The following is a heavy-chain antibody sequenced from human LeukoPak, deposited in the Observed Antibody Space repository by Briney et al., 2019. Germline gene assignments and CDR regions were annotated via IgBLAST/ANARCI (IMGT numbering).Heavy chain of an antibody. Sequence: QTGKSLRLSCAASGFAFSGAAMHWVRQAPGKGLEWVAFIRYDGSNKYYADSVKGRFTISRDNSKNTLYLQMNSLRAEDTAVYYCAKDGLGYSSASYYFDYWGQGTLVTVSS. D-gene: IGHD6-19*01. CDR2: IRYDGSNK. CDR1: GFAFSGAA. V-gene: IGHV3-30*02. J-gene: IGHJ4*02. CDR3: AKDGLGYSSASYYFDY.